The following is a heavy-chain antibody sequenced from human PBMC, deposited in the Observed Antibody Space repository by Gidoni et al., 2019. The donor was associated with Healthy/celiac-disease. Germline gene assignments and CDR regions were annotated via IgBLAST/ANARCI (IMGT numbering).Heavy chain of an antibody. CDR3: AKEPSPGGMDV. CDR1: GFTFDDCT. J-gene: IGHJ6*02. CDR2: ISWDGGSK. V-gene: IGHV3-43*01. Sequence: EVQLVESGGVVVQPGGSLSLSCAASGFTFDDCTMHWVRQAPGKGLEWVALISWDGGSKYYTDSVKGRFTISRDNIKNSLYLQMNSLRTEDTALYYCAKEPSPGGMDVWGQGTTVTVSS.